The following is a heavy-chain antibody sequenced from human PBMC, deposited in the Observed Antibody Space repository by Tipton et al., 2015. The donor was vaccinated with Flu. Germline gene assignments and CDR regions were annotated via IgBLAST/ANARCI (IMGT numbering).Heavy chain of an antibody. CDR2: IYLGGTT. D-gene: IGHD4-17*01. Sequence: TLSLTCTVPGHSISSGYYWGWIRQSPGRGLEWIGSIYLGGTTYYNPSLQNRVTISLDTPKNHFSLKLTSVTAADTAVYYCAKDNDSYDFGPWDYWGQGTPVTVSS. J-gene: IGHJ4*02. CDR1: GHSISSGYY. CDR3: AKDNDSYDFGPWDY. V-gene: IGHV4-38-2*02.